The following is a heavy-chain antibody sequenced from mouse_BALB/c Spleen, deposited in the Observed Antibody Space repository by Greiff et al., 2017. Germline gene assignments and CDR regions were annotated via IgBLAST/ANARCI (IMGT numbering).Heavy chain of an antibody. D-gene: IGHD1-1*01. Sequence: QVQLQQSGAELVKPGASVKLSCKASGYTFTSHWMHWVKQRPGQGLEWIGEINPSNGRTNYNEKFKSKATLTVDKSSSTAYMQLSSLTSEDSAVYYCARRRSYRSSGFAYWGQGTLVTVSA. CDR1: GYTFTSHW. J-gene: IGHJ3*01. CDR3: ARRRSYRSSGFAY. V-gene: IGHV1S81*02. CDR2: INPSNGRT.